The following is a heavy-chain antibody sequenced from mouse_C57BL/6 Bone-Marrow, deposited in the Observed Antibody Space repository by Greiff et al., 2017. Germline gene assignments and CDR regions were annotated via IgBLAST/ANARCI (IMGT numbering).Heavy chain of an antibody. Sequence: EVKLMESGPGLVKPSQSLSLTCSVTGYSITSGYYWNWIRQFPGNKLEWMGYISYDGSNNYNPSLKNRISITRDTSKNQFFLKLNSVTTEDTATYYCVGYDDYWGQGTTLTVSS. J-gene: IGHJ2*01. V-gene: IGHV3-6*01. D-gene: IGHD2-2*01. CDR1: GYSITSGYY. CDR3: VGYDDY. CDR2: ISYDGSN.